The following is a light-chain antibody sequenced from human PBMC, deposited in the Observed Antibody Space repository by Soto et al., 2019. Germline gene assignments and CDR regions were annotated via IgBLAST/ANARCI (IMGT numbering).Light chain of an antibody. CDR1: SSDDGGYNY. V-gene: IGLV2-8*01. Sequence: QSALTQPPSASGSPGQSVTISCTGTSSDDGGYNYVSWYQQHPGKAPKLMIYEVSKRPSGVPDRFSGSKSGNTASLTVSGLQAEYEADYYCSSYAGSNVVFGGGTKLTVL. CDR3: SSYAGSNVV. CDR2: EVS. J-gene: IGLJ2*01.